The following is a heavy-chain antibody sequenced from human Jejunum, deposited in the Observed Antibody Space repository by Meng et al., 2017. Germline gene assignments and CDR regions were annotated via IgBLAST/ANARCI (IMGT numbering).Heavy chain of an antibody. J-gene: IGHJ4*02. V-gene: IGHV1-2*06. CDR2: INPNSGGT. CDR3: ARELISYAFDY. Sequence: VHVLQSGGGVKNPGASVMVSCKASGYSLIAYYMHWVRQAAGQALEGRGRINPNSGGTNYAQNFQGRVTMTRDTSISTAYMELRRLRSDDTAVYYCARELISYAFDYWGQGSLVTVS. CDR1: GYSLIAYY. D-gene: IGHD1-26*01.